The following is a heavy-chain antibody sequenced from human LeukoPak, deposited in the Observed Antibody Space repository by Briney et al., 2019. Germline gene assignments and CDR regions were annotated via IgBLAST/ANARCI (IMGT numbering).Heavy chain of an antibody. CDR3: AKNHEHGRYAGFDF. CDR1: GFTFSSYW. V-gene: IGHV3-23*01. J-gene: IGHJ3*01. D-gene: IGHD2-2*01. Sequence: SGGSLRLSCAASGFTFSSYWMTWVRQAPGKGPQWVADISGSGGSTYYADSVKGRFSVSRDNSKNMVYLELNSLRAEDTAVYYCAKNHEHGRYAGFDFWAEGALVAVSS. CDR2: ISGSGGST.